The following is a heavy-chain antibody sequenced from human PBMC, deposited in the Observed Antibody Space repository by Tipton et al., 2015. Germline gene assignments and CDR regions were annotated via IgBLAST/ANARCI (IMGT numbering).Heavy chain of an antibody. V-gene: IGHV4-59*01. Sequence: TLSLTCTVSGGSISSYSWSWIRQAPGKALEWIGDFEYTGSTKYNPSLKSRVTVSVDTSKNQISLKLSSVTAADTAVYYCAGVRFHYYAMDVWGQGTTVTVSS. CDR1: GGSISSYS. CDR2: FEYTGST. J-gene: IGHJ6*02. CDR3: AGVRFHYYAMDV.